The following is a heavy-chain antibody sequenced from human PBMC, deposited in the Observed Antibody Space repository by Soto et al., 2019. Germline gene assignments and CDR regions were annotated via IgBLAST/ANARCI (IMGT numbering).Heavy chain of an antibody. CDR1: GFTFSSYG. J-gene: IGHJ6*02. Sequence: GGSLRLSCAASGFTFSSYGMHWVRQAPGKGLEWVAVISYDGSNKYYADSVKGRFTISRDNSKNTLYLQMNSLRAEDTAVYYCAKDLANYGSGSYWGYYYYYYGMDVWGQGTTVTVPS. CDR3: AKDLANYGSGSYWGYYYYYYGMDV. V-gene: IGHV3-30*18. D-gene: IGHD3-10*01. CDR2: ISYDGSNK.